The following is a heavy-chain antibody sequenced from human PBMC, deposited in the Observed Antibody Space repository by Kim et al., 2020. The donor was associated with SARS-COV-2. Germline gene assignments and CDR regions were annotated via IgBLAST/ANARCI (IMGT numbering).Heavy chain of an antibody. CDR1: GFTFTSSA. J-gene: IGHJ6*02. CDR2: IVVGSGNT. D-gene: IGHD3-3*01. CDR3: AASGYDFWSGYPDFYGMDV. V-gene: IGHV1-58*01. Sequence: SVKVSCKASGFTFTSSAVQWVRQARGQRLEWIGWIVVGSGNTNYAQKFQERVTITRDMSTSTAYMELSSLRSEDTAVYYCAASGYDFWSGYPDFYGMDVWGQGTTGTVSS.